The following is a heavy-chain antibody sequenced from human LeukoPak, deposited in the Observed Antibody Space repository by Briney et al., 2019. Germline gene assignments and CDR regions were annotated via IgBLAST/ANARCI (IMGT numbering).Heavy chain of an antibody. V-gene: IGHV4-39*01. J-gene: IGHJ5*02. CDR2: IYYSGST. Sequence: SETLSLTCTVSGGSISSSSYYWGWIRQPPGKGLEWIGSIYYSGSTYYNPSLKSRVTISVDTSKNQFSLKLSSVTAADTAVYYCARIFYGSGTNWFDPWGQGTLVTVSS. CDR1: GGSISSSSYY. CDR3: ARIFYGSGTNWFDP. D-gene: IGHD3-10*01.